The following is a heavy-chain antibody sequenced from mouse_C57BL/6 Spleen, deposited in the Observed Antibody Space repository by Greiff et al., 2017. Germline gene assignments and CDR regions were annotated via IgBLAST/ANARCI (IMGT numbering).Heavy chain of an antibody. CDR2: IDPSDSYT. V-gene: IGHV1-59*01. Sequence: VQLKQPGAELVRPGTSVKLSCKASGYTFTSYWMHWVKQRPGQGLEWIGGIDPSDSYTNYNQKFKGKATLTVDTSSSTAYMQLSRLTSEDSAVYYCARGRLTMDYWGQGTSVTVSS. CDR1: GYTFTSYW. D-gene: IGHD4-1*01. J-gene: IGHJ4*01. CDR3: ARGRLTMDY.